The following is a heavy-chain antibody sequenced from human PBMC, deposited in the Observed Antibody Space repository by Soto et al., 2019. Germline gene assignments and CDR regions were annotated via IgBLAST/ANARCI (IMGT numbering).Heavy chain of an antibody. CDR1: GGSISSYY. V-gene: IGHV4-59*08. D-gene: IGHD6-13*01. CDR2: IYYSGST. Sequence: QVQLQESGPGLVKPSETLSLTCTVSGGSISSYYWSWIRQPPGKGLEWIGYIYYSGSTNYNPSLKSRVTISVDTSKNQFSRKLSSVTAADTAVYYCARHMGSSSWYRIFDYWGQGTLVTVSS. J-gene: IGHJ4*02. CDR3: ARHMGSSSWYRIFDY.